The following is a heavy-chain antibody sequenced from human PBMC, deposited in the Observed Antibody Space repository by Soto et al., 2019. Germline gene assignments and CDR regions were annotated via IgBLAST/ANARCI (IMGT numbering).Heavy chain of an antibody. J-gene: IGHJ6*02. D-gene: IGHD3-16*01. CDR1: GFTVSSSE. CDR2: INEDGTT. Sequence: EVQLVESGGGLVQPGGSLRLSCTASGFTVSSSEMNWVCQAPGKGLEWVSYINEDGTTFYADSVRGRFTISRDSAENSLFLQMNSLRAGDTAVYYCSRDQGERVAYGMDVWGQGTTVTVSS. CDR3: SRDQGERVAYGMDV. V-gene: IGHV3-48*03.